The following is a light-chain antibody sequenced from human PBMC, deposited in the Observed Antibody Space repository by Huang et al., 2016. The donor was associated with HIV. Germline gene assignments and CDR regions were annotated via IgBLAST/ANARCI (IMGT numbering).Light chain of an antibody. V-gene: IGKV3-15*01. CDR3: QQYHNWPPFT. CDR2: GAS. CDR1: QSVNNN. J-gene: IGKJ2*01. Sequence: EIVMTQSPATLSVSPGERATLSCRASQSVNNNLAWYQQKPGQAPRLRLYGASTRATAVAARFSGSGSGTEFSLTISGLQSEDSAVYYCQQYHNWPPFTFGQGTKLEIK.